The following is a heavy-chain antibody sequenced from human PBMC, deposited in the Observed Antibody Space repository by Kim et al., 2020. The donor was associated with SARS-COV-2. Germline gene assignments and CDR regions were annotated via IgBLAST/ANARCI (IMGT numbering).Heavy chain of an antibody. J-gene: IGHJ4*02. CDR3: ARDPVDAAPDYLDY. CDR1: GFAFTSYV. V-gene: IGHV3-30-3*01. D-gene: IGHD6-25*01. CDR2: MSTGGAIK. Sequence: GGSLRLSCAASGFAFTSYVIHWVRQAPGKGLEWVAVMSTGGAIKLYPDSVKGRFTISRDNSKNTVYLQMNSLREEDTAVYYCARDPVDAAPDYLDYWGQGTLVTVSS.